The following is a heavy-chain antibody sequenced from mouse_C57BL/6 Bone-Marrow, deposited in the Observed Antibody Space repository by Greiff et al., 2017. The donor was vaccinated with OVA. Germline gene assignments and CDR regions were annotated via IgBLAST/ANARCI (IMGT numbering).Heavy chain of an antibody. CDR3: AKEGVTTFDY. D-gene: IGHD2-3*01. J-gene: IGHJ2*01. CDR1: GYTFTSYW. V-gene: IGHV1-50*01. Sequence: QVQLQQPGAELVKPGASVKLSCKASGYTFTSYWMQWVKQRPGQGLEWIGEIDPSDSYTNYNQKFKGKATLTVDTSSSTAYMQRSSLTSEDSAVYYCAKEGVTTFDYWGQGTTLTVSS. CDR2: IDPSDSYT.